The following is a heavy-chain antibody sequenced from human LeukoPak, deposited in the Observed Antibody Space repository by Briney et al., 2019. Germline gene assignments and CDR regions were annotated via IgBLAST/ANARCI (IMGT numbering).Heavy chain of an antibody. D-gene: IGHD3-10*01. Sequence: GGSLRLSCAASGFTFSSYAMHWVRQAPGKGLEWVAVISYDGSNKYYADSVKGRFTISRDNSKNTLYLRMNSLRAEDTAVYYCARAMGYYGSGDAFDIWGQGTMVTVSS. CDR1: GFTFSSYA. CDR2: ISYDGSNK. V-gene: IGHV3-30*04. CDR3: ARAMGYYGSGDAFDI. J-gene: IGHJ3*02.